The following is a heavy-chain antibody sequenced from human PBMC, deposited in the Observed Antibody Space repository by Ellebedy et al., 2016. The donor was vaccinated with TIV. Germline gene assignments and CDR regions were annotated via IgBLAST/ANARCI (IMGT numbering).Heavy chain of an antibody. CDR1: GFILSPYT. CDR2: ISSDGTKK. Sequence: GESLKISCAASGFILSPYTMHWVRQAPGKGLEWVGLISSDGTKKYYADSVRGRFTVSRDESKNTLYLQMNSLRPEHTAVYYCACSITMARVKSFDIWGQGTRVTVS. D-gene: IGHD3-10*01. V-gene: IGHV3-30-3*01. CDR3: ACSITMARVKSFDI. J-gene: IGHJ3*02.